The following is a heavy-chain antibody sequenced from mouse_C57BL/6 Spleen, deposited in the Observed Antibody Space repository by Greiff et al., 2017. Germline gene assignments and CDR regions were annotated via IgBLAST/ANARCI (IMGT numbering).Heavy chain of an antibody. CDR3: TLIYYYD. CDR1: GFNIKDDY. J-gene: IGHJ2*01. CDR2: IDPENGDT. V-gene: IGHV14-4*01. D-gene: IGHD1-1*01. Sequence: EVQRVESGAELVRPGASVKLSCTASGFNIKDDYMHWVKQRPEQGLEWIGWIDPENGDTEYASKFQGKATITADTSSNTAYLQLSSLTSEDTAVYYCTLIYYYDWGQGTTLTVSS.